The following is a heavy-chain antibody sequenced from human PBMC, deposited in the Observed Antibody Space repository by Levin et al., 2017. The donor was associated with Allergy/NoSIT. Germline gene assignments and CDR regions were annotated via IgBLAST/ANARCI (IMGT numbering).Heavy chain of an antibody. Sequence: SETLSLTCTVSGGCISSSNYYWGWIRQPPGKGLEWIGSIYYSGSTYYNPSLKSRVTVSVDTSKNQFSLKLSSVTAADTAVYYCAVGGYGSNLGRDGYFDLWGRGTLVTVSS. V-gene: IGHV4-39*01. D-gene: IGHD4-23*01. J-gene: IGHJ2*01. CDR1: GGCISSSNYY. CDR3: AVGGYGSNLGRDGYFDL. CDR2: IYYSGST.